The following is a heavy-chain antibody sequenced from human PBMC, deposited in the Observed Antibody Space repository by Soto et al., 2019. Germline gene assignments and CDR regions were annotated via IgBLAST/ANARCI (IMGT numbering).Heavy chain of an antibody. CDR1: GGFISSSSYY. CDR3: AISPLHCSRGSCSPPLY. V-gene: IGHV4-39*01. J-gene: IGHJ4*02. CDR2: IYYSGST. Sequence: QLQLQESGPGLVKPSETLSLTCTVSGGFISSSSYYWGWIRQSPGKGLVCIGSIYYSGSTYYNPSLKSRVTISVDTSKNQFSLKLSSVTAADTAVYYCAISPLHCSRGSCSPPLYWGQGTLVTVSS. D-gene: IGHD2-15*01.